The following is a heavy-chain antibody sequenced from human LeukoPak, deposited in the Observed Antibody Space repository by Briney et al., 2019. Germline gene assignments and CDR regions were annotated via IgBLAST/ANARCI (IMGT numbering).Heavy chain of an antibody. CDR2: INHSGST. Sequence: SETLSLTCAVYGGSFSGYYWSWIRQPPGKGLEWIGEINHSGSTNYNPSLTSRVTISVDTSKNQFSLKLSSVTAADTAVYYCARGGCSGGSCYYYFDYGGQGTLVTVSS. CDR3: ARGGCSGGSCYYYFDY. CDR1: GGSFSGYY. J-gene: IGHJ4*02. V-gene: IGHV4-34*01. D-gene: IGHD2-15*01.